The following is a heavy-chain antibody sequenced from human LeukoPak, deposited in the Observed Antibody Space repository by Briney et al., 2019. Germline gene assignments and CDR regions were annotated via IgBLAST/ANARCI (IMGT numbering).Heavy chain of an antibody. Sequence: SETLSLTCTVSGGSISSGGYYWSWIRQHPGKGLEWSGYIYYSGSTYYNPSLKSRVTISVDTSKNQFSLKLSSVTAADTAVYYWGIRFCWSTSCLPIQGGQGTLVTV. D-gene: IGHD2-2*01. J-gene: IGHJ4*02. CDR2: IYYSGST. V-gene: IGHV4-31*03. CDR1: GGSISSGGYY. CDR3: GIRFCWSTSCLPIQ.